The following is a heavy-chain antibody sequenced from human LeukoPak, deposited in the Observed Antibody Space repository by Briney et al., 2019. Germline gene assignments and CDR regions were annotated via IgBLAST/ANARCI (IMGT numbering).Heavy chain of an antibody. Sequence: GGSLRLSCAASGFTFSSFEMNWVRQAPGKGLEWVSYISSSGSTIYYADSVKGRFTISRDNAKNSLSLQMNSLRAEDTAVYYCARGGSSSFFDYWGQETLVTVSS. D-gene: IGHD6-13*01. V-gene: IGHV3-48*03. CDR1: GFTFSSFE. J-gene: IGHJ4*02. CDR3: ARGGSSSFFDY. CDR2: ISSSGSTI.